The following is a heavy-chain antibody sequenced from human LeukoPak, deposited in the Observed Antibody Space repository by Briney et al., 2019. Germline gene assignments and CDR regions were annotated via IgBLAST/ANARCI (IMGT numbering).Heavy chain of an antibody. V-gene: IGHV1-8*01. CDR2: MNPKTGNT. CDR3: VRIDYSNAFDI. Sequence: ASVKVSCKASGYAFTNFDINWVRQATGQGLEWMGWMNPKTGNTGSAQKLQGRVTITGNTSISTAYMELSSLRSEDTAVYYCVRIDYSNAFDIWGQGTMVTVSS. D-gene: IGHD4-11*01. J-gene: IGHJ3*02. CDR1: GYAFTNFD.